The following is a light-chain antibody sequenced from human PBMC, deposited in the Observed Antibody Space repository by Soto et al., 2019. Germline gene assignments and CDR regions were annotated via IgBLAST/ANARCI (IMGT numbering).Light chain of an antibody. V-gene: IGKV1-27*01. CDR2: ASS. CDR3: QKYDRVPGT. CDR1: QGIGND. Sequence: DIQMRQSPSSLSASVGDRVTVSCRASQGIGNDLAWYQQKPGKVPKLLIYASSTLQWGVPSRFSGSGYGTDFTLTISSLQPEDVATYYCQKYDRVPGTFGQGTKVEI. J-gene: IGKJ1*01.